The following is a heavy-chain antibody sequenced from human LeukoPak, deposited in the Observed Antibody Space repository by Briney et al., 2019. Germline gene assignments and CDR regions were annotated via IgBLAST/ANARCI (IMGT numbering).Heavy chain of an antibody. Sequence: GGSLRLSCAASGFTFDDYGLSWVRQAPGKGLEWVSGINWNGGSTGYADSVKGRFTISRDNAKKSLYLQMHSLRVEDTAVYYCAREYASSSGEFDYWGQGTLVTVSS. CDR1: GFTFDDYG. CDR3: AREYASSSGEFDY. V-gene: IGHV3-20*04. CDR2: INWNGGST. J-gene: IGHJ4*02. D-gene: IGHD6-6*01.